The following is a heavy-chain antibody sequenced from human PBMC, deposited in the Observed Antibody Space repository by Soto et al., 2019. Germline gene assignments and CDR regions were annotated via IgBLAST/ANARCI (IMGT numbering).Heavy chain of an antibody. D-gene: IGHD2-2*01. CDR3: ARGIGSCSSINCYSSRRLRFDS. J-gene: IGHJ4*02. Sequence: QVQLQQWGAGLLKPSETLSLTCAVYGGSFSGYYWTWIRQSPEKGLEWIGEVNHSGTTYYNPSLKTRVTISVHTPTNQFSLKMSSVTAAATAVYYCARGIGSCSSINCYSSRRLRFDSWGQGTLVTVSS. V-gene: IGHV4-34*01. CDR2: VNHSGTT. CDR1: GGSFSGYY.